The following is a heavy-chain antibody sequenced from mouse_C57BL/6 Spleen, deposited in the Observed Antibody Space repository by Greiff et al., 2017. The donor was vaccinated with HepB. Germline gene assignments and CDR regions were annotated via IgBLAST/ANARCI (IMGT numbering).Heavy chain of an antibody. D-gene: IGHD1-1*01. Sequence: EVMLVESGGGLVKPGGSLKLSCAASGFTFSSYAMSWVRQTPEKRLEWVATISDGGSYTYYPDNVKGRFTISRDNAKNKLYQQMRHRKSEDTAMYYCAREGHTVATGYFDVWGTGTTVTVSS. CDR1: GFTFSSYA. CDR2: ISDGGSYT. CDR3: AREGHTVATGYFDV. V-gene: IGHV5-4*01. J-gene: IGHJ1*03.